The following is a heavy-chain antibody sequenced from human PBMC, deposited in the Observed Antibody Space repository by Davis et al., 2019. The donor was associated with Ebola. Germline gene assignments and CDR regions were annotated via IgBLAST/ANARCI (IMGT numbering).Heavy chain of an antibody. CDR1: GFTFSNFE. D-gene: IGHD5-12*01. Sequence: GESLKISCAASGFTFSNFEMNWVRQAPGKVLEWLSYISRSGTTIDYADSVRGRFTVSRDNAKNSLYLHMSSLRADDTAVYFCARATEAFDYWGQGTLVTVSS. CDR3: ARATEAFDY. V-gene: IGHV3-48*03. CDR2: ISRSGTTI. J-gene: IGHJ4*02.